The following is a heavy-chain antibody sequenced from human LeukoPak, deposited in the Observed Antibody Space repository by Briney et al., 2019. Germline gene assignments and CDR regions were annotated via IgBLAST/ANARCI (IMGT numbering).Heavy chain of an antibody. CDR3: TSFFLSESWYLDY. V-gene: IGHV4-38-2*02. J-gene: IGHJ4*02. D-gene: IGHD2/OR15-2a*01. Sequence: SETLSLTCIVSGFSISSGYYWGWIRQPPGKGLEWIGSIYHSGSTYYNPSLKSRVTISVDMSKNEFSLKLNSVTAADTAVYYCTSFFLSESWYLDYWGQGTLVTVSS. CDR2: IYHSGST. CDR1: GFSISSGYY.